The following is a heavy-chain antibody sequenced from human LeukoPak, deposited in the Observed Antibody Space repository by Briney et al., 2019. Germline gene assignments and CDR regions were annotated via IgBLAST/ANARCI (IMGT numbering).Heavy chain of an antibody. CDR2: ISGSGGST. Sequence: PGGSLRLSCAASGFIFSNYAMSWVRQAPGKGLEWVSGISGSGGSTYYADSVKGRFTIYRDNSKNTLYLQMNSLRAEDTAVYYCTKDLGYTSGWSDYWGQGTLVTVSS. D-gene: IGHD6-19*01. V-gene: IGHV3-23*01. CDR3: TKDLGYTSGWSDY. J-gene: IGHJ4*02. CDR1: GFIFSNYA.